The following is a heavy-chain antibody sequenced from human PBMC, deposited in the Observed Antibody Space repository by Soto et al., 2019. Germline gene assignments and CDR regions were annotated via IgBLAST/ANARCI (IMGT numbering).Heavy chain of an antibody. D-gene: IGHD3-3*01. CDR2: IYYSGST. V-gene: IGHV4-39*01. J-gene: IGHJ5*02. CDR1: GGSISSSSYY. Sequence: QLQLQESGPGLVKPSETLSLTCTVSGGSISSSSYYWGWIRQPPGKGLEWIGSIYYSGSTYYNPSLKSRVTISVDTSKNQFSLKLSSVTAADTAVYYCARHPQRITIFGVVIRPNWFDPWGQGTLVTVSS. CDR3: ARHPQRITIFGVVIRPNWFDP.